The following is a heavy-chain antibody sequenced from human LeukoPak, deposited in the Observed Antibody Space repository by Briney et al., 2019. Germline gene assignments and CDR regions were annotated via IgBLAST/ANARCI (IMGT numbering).Heavy chain of an antibody. J-gene: IGHJ6*02. D-gene: IGHD4-17*01. V-gene: IGHV4-59*08. CDR3: ARGTVTRKPKNYYGMHV. CDR1: GGSISSYY. CDR2: ICYSGST. Sequence: AETLSLSCTVSGGSISSYYWSWIRQAPGKGLEWIGYICYSGSTNYNPSLKSRVTLSVDTSKHQFSLKLSSVTAADTAVYYCARGTVTRKPKNYYGMHVWGQGTTVTVSS.